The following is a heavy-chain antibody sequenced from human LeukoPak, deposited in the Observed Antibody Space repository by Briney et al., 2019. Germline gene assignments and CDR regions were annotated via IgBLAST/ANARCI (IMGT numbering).Heavy chain of an antibody. Sequence: GASVKVSCKASGYTFTGYYMHWVRQAPGQGLEWMGWINPNKGGTNYSQKFQGRVTMTRDTSMSTAYMELSRLRSDDTAVYYCARSSRGAVRLPGIAAAGRLYYFDYWGQGTLVTVSS. CDR3: ARSSRGAVRLPGIAAAGRLYYFDY. D-gene: IGHD6-13*01. CDR1: GYTFTGYY. J-gene: IGHJ4*02. V-gene: IGHV1-2*02. CDR2: INPNKGGT.